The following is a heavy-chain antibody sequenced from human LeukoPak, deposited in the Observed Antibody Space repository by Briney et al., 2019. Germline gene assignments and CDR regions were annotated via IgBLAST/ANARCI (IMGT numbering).Heavy chain of an antibody. V-gene: IGHV4-38-2*02. CDR2: IYHSGST. CDR1: GYSISSGYY. J-gene: IGHJ3*02. CDR3: ARSQAAAEDI. D-gene: IGHD6-13*01. Sequence: PSETLSLTCTVSGYSISSGYYWGWIRPPPGKGLEWIGSIYHSGSTYYNPSLKSRVTISVDTSKNQFSLKLSSVTAADTAVYYCARSQAAAEDIWGQGTMVTVSS.